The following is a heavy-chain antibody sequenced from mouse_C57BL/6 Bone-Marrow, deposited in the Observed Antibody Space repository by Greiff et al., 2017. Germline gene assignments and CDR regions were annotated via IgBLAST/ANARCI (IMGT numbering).Heavy chain of an antibody. D-gene: IGHD2-4*01. J-gene: IGHJ2*01. Sequence: QVQLQQSGAELVRPGTSVKVSCKASGYAFTNYLIEWVKQRPGQGLEWIGVINPGSGGTNYNEKFKGKATLTADKSSSTAYMQLSSLTSEDSAVYYCARESKGYYDFDSWGQGTTHTVSS. CDR2: INPGSGGT. V-gene: IGHV1-54*01. CDR3: ARESKGYYDFDS. CDR1: GYAFTNYL.